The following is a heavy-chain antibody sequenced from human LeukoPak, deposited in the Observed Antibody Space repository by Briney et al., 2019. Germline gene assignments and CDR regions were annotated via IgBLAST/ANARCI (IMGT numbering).Heavy chain of an antibody. D-gene: IGHD4-17*01. CDR3: ARDQAPGGRGDYILFDY. V-gene: IGHV1-18*01. CDR2: ISAYNGNT. CDR1: GYTFTSYG. J-gene: IGHJ4*02. Sequence: ASVKVSCKASGYTFTSYGISWVRQAPGQGLEWMGWISAYNGNTNYAQKLQGRVTMTTDTSTSTAYMELRSLRSDDTAVYYCARDQAPGGRGDYILFDYWGQGTLVTVSS.